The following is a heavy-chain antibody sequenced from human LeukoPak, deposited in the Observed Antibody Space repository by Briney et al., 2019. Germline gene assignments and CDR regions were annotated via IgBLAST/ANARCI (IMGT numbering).Heavy chain of an antibody. V-gene: IGHV1-69*04. J-gene: IGHJ4*02. Sequence: SVKVSCKASGGTFSSYAISWVRQAPGQGLEWMGRIIPILGIANYAQKFQGRVTITADKSTSTAYMELSSLRSEDTAVYYCARDEQWLVHGGDYWGQGTLVTVSS. CDR1: GGTFSSYA. CDR3: ARDEQWLVHGGDY. D-gene: IGHD6-19*01. CDR2: IIPILGIA.